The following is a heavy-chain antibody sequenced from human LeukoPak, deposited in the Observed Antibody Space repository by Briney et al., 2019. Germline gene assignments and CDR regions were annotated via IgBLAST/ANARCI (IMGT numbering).Heavy chain of an antibody. CDR2: IYPGDSHT. CDR1: GYRFNNYW. Sequence: KPGESLKISCKASGYRFNNYWIGWVRQMPGKGLEWMGIIYPGDSHTTYSPSFEGQVTISGDKSISTAYLQWSSLKASDAAIYYCARHTSGELSTPFDYWGQGTLVTDSS. V-gene: IGHV5-51*01. J-gene: IGHJ4*02. D-gene: IGHD3-16*02. CDR3: ARHTSGELSTPFDY.